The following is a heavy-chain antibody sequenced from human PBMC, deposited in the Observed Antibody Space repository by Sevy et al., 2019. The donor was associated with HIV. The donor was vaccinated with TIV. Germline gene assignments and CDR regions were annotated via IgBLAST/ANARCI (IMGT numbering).Heavy chain of an antibody. Sequence: HGGSLRLSCAASEFTVSSNYMSWVRQAPGKGLEWVSVIYSGGSTYYADSVKGRFTISRDNSQNTVYLQMNSLRAEDTAVYYCAREDIVLGEGNYYGMDVWGQGTTVTVSS. V-gene: IGHV3-53*01. D-gene: IGHD2-15*01. J-gene: IGHJ6*02. CDR3: AREDIVLGEGNYYGMDV. CDR1: EFTVSSNY. CDR2: IYSGGST.